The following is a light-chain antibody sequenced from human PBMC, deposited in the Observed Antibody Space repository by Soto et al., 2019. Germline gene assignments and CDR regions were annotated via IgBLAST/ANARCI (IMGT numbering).Light chain of an antibody. V-gene: IGLV2-14*03. Sequence: QSVLTQPASVSGSPGQSITISCTGTSSDVGGYNYVSWYQHHPGKAPKLIIYDVTNRPSGVSNPFSGSKSGNTASLTLSGLQPEDEAYYYCSSYTTSNTRQIVFGTGTKLTVL. CDR1: SSDVGGYNY. CDR3: SSYTTSNTRQIV. J-gene: IGLJ1*01. CDR2: DVT.